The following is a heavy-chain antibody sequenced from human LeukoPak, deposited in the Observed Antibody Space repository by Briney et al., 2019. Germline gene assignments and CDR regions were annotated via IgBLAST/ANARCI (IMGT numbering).Heavy chain of an antibody. D-gene: IGHD6-19*01. Sequence: ASVKVSCKASGYTFTSYYINWVRQATGQGLEWMGWMNPNSGNTGYAQKFQGRVTMTRNTSISTAYMELSSLRSEDTAVYYCARGQGGWYDDAFDIWGQGTMVTVSS. J-gene: IGHJ3*02. CDR2: MNPNSGNT. V-gene: IGHV1-8*01. CDR3: ARGQGGWYDDAFDI. CDR1: GYTFTSYY.